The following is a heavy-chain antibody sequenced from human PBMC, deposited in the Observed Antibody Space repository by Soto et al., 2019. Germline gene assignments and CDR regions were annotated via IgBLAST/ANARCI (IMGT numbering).Heavy chain of an antibody. CDR1: GFTFSTYT. Sequence: GGSLRLSCAASGFTFSTYTMNWVRQAPGKGLECVSYISSSSGTIYYADSVKGRFTISRDNAKNSLYLQMHSLRDEDTAVYYCARLLSSYFDYWGQGALVTVSS. CDR3: ARLLSSYFDY. D-gene: IGHD2-21*02. J-gene: IGHJ4*02. V-gene: IGHV3-48*02. CDR2: ISSSSGTI.